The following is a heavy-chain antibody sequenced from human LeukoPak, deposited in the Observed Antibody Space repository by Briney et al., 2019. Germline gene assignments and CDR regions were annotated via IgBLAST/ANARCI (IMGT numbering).Heavy chain of an antibody. V-gene: IGHV1-69*04. CDR2: IIPILGIA. J-gene: IGHJ4*02. CDR1: GGTFSSYA. CDR3: AREMGYYYDSSGYYY. Sequence: ASVKVSCKASGGTFSSYAISWVRQAPGHGLEWMGRIIPILGIANYAQKFQGRVTITADKSTSTAYMELSSLRSEDTAVYYCAREMGYYYDSSGYYYWGQGTLVTVSS. D-gene: IGHD3-22*01.